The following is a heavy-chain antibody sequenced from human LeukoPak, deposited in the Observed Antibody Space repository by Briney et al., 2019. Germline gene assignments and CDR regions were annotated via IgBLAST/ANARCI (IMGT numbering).Heavy chain of an antibody. Sequence: GGSPRLSCTASGFTFGDYAMSWVRQAPGKGLEWVGFIRSKAYGGTTEYAASVKGRFTISRDDSKSIAYLQMNSLKTEDTAVYYCNRHPDESGSYSWGQGTLVTVSS. CDR1: GFTFGDYA. CDR2: IRSKAYGGTT. CDR3: NRHPDESGSYS. D-gene: IGHD1-26*01. V-gene: IGHV3-49*04. J-gene: IGHJ4*02.